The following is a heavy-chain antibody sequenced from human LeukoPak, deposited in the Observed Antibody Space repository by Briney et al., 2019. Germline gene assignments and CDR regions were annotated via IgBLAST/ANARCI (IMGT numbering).Heavy chain of an antibody. CDR2: INPSRNT. CDR3: ARRYDFWSGYPPPLDY. CDR1: GGSFSGYY. V-gene: IGHV4-34*01. Sequence: SETLSLTCAVFGGSFSGYYWNWIRQPPGKGLEWIGQINPSRNTNYNPSLKSRVTISVDTSKRQFSLKLSSVTAADPAVYYCARRYDFWSGYPPPLDYWGQGTLVTVSS. D-gene: IGHD3-3*01. J-gene: IGHJ4*02.